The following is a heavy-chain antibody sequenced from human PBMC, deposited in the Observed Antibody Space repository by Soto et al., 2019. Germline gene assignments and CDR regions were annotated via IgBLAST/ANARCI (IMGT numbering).Heavy chain of an antibody. CDR1: GYTFTSYA. V-gene: IGHV1-3*01. Sequence: ASVQVSCKASGYTFTSYAMHWGRQAPGQRLEWMGWINAGNGNTKYSQKFQGRVTITRDTSASTAYMELSSLRSEDTAVYYCASAPYDSWRGYQRAEYFQHWGQGTLVTVAS. CDR2: INAGNGNT. CDR3: ASAPYDSWRGYQRAEYFQH. J-gene: IGHJ1*01. D-gene: IGHD3-3*01.